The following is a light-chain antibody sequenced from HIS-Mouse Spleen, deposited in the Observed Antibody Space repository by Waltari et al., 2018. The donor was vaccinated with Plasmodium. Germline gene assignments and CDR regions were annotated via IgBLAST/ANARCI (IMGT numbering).Light chain of an antibody. Sequence: SYELTQPPSVSVSPGQTASITCSGDKLGYKYACWYQQKPAQSPVLVIYQDSKRPSGIPVRFSGSNSGKAALLTISGTQAMDEADYYCQAWDSSTVVFGGGTKLTVL. CDR3: QAWDSSTVV. CDR2: QDS. J-gene: IGLJ2*01. V-gene: IGLV3-1*01. CDR1: KLGYKY.